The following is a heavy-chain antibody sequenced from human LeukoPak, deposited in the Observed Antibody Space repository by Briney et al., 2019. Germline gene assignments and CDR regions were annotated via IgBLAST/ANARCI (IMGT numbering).Heavy chain of an antibody. V-gene: IGHV1-24*01. D-gene: IGHD3-22*01. CDR2: FDPEDGET. J-gene: IGHJ4*02. CDR3: ATNTGPGITMSRDGDY. CDR1: GYTLTELS. Sequence: ASVKVSCKVSGYTLTELSMHWVRQAPGKGLEWMGGFDPEDGETIYAQKFQGRVTMTEDTSTDTAYMELSSLRSEDTAAYYCATNTGPGITMSRDGDYWGQGTLVTVSS.